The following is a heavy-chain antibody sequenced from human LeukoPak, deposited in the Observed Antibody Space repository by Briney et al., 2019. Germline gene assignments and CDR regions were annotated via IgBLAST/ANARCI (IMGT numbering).Heavy chain of an antibody. CDR1: GGTFSSYA. CDR3: ARVSDIVVVVAAGGWFDP. Sequence: ASVKDSCKASGGTFSSYAISWVRQAPGQGLEWMGRIIPILGIANYAQKFQGRVTITADKSTSTAYMELSSLRSEDTAVYYCARVSDIVVVVAAGGWFDPWGQGTLVTVSS. D-gene: IGHD2-15*01. CDR2: IIPILGIA. J-gene: IGHJ5*02. V-gene: IGHV1-69*04.